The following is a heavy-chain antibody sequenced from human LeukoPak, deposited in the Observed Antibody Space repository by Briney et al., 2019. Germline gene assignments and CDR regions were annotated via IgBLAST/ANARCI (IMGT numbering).Heavy chain of an antibody. Sequence: GGSLRLSCAASGFTFDDYAMHWVRQAPGKGLEWVSGISWNSGSIGYADSVKGRFTISRDNAKNSLYLQMNSLRAEDTALYYCAKDVLRYFDWVSSPDYWGQGTLVTVSS. D-gene: IGHD3-9*01. CDR3: AKDVLRYFDWVSSPDY. J-gene: IGHJ4*02. CDR1: GFTFDDYA. V-gene: IGHV3-9*01. CDR2: ISWNSGSI.